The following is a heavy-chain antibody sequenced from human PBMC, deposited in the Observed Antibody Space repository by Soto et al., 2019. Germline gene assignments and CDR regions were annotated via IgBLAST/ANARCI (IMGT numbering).Heavy chain of an antibody. D-gene: IGHD3-10*01. CDR3: AGGQDYYGSGSYSPPFDY. Sequence: QVQLQESGPGLVKPSETLSLTCTVSGGSVSSGSYYWSWIRQPPGKGLEWIGYIYYSGSTNYNPSLKSRVTTSVDTSKTQFSLQLSSVTAADTAVYYCAGGQDYYGSGSYSPPFDYWGQGTLVTVSS. J-gene: IGHJ4*02. V-gene: IGHV4-61*01. CDR2: IYYSGST. CDR1: GGSVSSGSYY.